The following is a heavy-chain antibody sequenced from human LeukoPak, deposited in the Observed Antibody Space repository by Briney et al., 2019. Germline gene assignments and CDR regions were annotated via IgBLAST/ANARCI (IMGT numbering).Heavy chain of an antibody. V-gene: IGHV3-49*04. CDR3: TRDFYCTNGVCYTTEWDY. J-gene: IGHJ4*02. CDR1: GFTFGDYA. CDR2: IRSKAYGGTT. Sequence: GRSLRLSCTASGFTFGDYAMSWVRQAPGKGLEWVGFIRSKAYGGTTEYAASVKGRLTISRDDSKSIAYLQMNSLKTEDTAVDYCTRDFYCTNGVCYTTEWDYWGQGTLVAVSS. D-gene: IGHD2-8*01.